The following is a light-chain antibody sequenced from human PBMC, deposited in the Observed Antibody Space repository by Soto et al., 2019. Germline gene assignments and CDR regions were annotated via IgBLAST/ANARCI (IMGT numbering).Light chain of an antibody. CDR1: QSISTW. CDR3: QQYKTYTT. Sequence: DIQMTQSPSTLSASVGDRVTITCRASQSISTWLVWYQQKPGKAPKVLIYDASSLQSGVPSRFSGHGSGTDFILTISSLQPDDSAIYYCQQYKTYTTFGQGTKLEIK. V-gene: IGKV1-5*01. J-gene: IGKJ2*01. CDR2: DAS.